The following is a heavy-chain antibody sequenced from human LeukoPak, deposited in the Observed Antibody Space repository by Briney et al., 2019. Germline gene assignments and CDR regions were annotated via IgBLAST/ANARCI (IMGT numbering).Heavy chain of an antibody. V-gene: IGHV3-23*01. J-gene: IGHJ4*02. CDR2: ISDSGGST. CDR1: GFTFSDYA. Sequence: GGSLRLSCAASGFTFSDYAMSWVRQAPGKGLEWVSVISDSGGSTYYVDSVKGRFTISRGNSKNTLYLQMNSLRAEDTAVYYCAKLVRGLASGWYYFDYWGQGTLVTVSS. D-gene: IGHD6-19*01. CDR3: AKLVRGLASGWYYFDY.